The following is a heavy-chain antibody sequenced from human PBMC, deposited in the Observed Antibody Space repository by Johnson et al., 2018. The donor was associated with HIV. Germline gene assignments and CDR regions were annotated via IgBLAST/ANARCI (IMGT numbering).Heavy chain of an antibody. J-gene: IGHJ3*02. CDR2: ISSSGSTI. D-gene: IGHD5-18*01. CDR3: ARGMWIPEIDAIDI. Sequence: VQLVESGGGVVRPGGSLRLSCAASGFTFDDYGMSWVRQAPGKGLEWVSYISSSGSTIYYADSVKGRFTVSRDNAKNSLYLQMNSLRAEDTAMYYCARGMWIPEIDAIDIWGQGTMVTVSS. V-gene: IGHV3-48*04. CDR1: GFTFDDYG.